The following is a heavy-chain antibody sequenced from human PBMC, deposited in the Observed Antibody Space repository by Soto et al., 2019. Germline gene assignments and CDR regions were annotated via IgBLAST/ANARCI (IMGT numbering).Heavy chain of an antibody. D-gene: IGHD6-13*01. CDR1: GGSFSGYY. CDR3: ARGESSSRVFGY. Sequence: SETLSLTCAVYGGSFSGYYWSWIRQPPGKGLEWIGEINHSGSTNYNPSLKSRVTISVDTSKNQFSLKLSSVTAADTAVYYCARGESSSRVFGYWGQGTLVTVSS. V-gene: IGHV4-34*01. J-gene: IGHJ4*02. CDR2: INHSGST.